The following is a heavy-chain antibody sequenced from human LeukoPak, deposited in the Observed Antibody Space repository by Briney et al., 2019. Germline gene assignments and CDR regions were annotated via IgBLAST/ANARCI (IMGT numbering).Heavy chain of an antibody. D-gene: IGHD2-2*02. V-gene: IGHV4-34*01. Sequence: SETLSLTCTVYGGSFSGYYWSWIRQPPGKGLEWIGEINHSGSTNYNPSLKSRVTISLDTSKNQFSLKLSSVTAADTAVYYCAGTYTYYYYYYMHVWGKGTTVTISS. CDR3: AGTYTYYYYYYMHV. CDR2: INHSGST. J-gene: IGHJ6*03. CDR1: GGSFSGYY.